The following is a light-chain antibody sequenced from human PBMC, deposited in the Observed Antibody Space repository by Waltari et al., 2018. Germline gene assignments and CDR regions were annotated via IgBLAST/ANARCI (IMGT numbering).Light chain of an antibody. J-gene: IGLJ1*01. CDR2: EVS. CDR1: SSDVGGYNY. V-gene: IGLV2-14*01. Sequence: QSALTQPASVSGSPGQSITISCTGPSSDVGGYNYLSWYPQHPGKAPKLMIYEVSNRPSGVSNRFSGSKSGNTASLTISGLQAEDEADYYCSSYTSSSTYGFGTGTKVTVL. CDR3: SSYTSSSTYG.